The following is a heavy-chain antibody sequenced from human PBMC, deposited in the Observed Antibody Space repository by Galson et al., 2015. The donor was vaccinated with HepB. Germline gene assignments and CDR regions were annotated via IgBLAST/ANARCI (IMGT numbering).Heavy chain of an antibody. J-gene: IGHJ5*02. Sequence: TLSLTCTVSGDSISNGNFYWSWIRQPAGKGLEWIGQISTTGDTNYNPSLKSRVTISVDTSKNQFSLKLSSVTAADTAVYYCARGRGGATVTKAWFDPWGQGTLVTVSS. V-gene: IGHV4-61*09. CDR1: GDSISNGNFY. CDR3: ARGRGGATVTKAWFDP. D-gene: IGHD4-17*01. CDR2: ISTTGDT.